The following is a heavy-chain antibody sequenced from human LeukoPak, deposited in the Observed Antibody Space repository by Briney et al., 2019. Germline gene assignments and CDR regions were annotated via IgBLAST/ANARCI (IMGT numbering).Heavy chain of an antibody. J-gene: IGHJ3*02. CDR3: ARPTYYYAQASAFDI. CDR1: GYSFTSYW. D-gene: IGHD3-10*01. Sequence: GESLEISCKGSGYSFTSYWIGWVRQMPGKGLEWMGIIYPGDSDTRYSPSFQGQVTISADKSISTAYLQWSSLKASDTAMYYCARPTYYYAQASAFDIWGQGTMVTVSS. V-gene: IGHV5-51*01. CDR2: IYPGDSDT.